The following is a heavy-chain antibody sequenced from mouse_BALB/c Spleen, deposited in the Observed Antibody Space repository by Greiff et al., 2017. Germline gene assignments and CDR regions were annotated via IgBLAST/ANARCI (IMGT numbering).Heavy chain of an antibody. Sequence: EVKLVESGGGLVQPGGSLRLSCATSGFTFSDFYMEWVRQPPGKRLEWIAASRNTANDYTTEYRASVKGRFIVSRDTSQSILYLQMNALRAEDTAIYDCARTTNWDVGYFDVWGAGTTVTVSS. CDR1: GFTFSDFY. CDR2: SRNTANDYTT. D-gene: IGHD4-1*01. V-gene: IGHV7-1*02. J-gene: IGHJ1*01. CDR3: ARTTNWDVGYFDV.